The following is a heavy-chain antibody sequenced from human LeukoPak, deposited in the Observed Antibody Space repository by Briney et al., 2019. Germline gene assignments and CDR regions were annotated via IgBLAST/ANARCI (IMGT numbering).Heavy chain of an antibody. V-gene: IGHV1-8*01. J-gene: IGHJ6*03. CDR2: MNPNSGNT. D-gene: IGHD3-10*01. CDR1: GYTFTSYD. Sequence: ASVKASCKASGYTFTSYDINWVRQATGQGLEWMGWMNPNSGNTGYAQKFQGRVTMTRNTSISTAYMELSSLRSEDTAVYYCAIRYGSGEKYYYYYYMDVWGKGTTVTVSS. CDR3: AIRYGSGEKYYYYYYMDV.